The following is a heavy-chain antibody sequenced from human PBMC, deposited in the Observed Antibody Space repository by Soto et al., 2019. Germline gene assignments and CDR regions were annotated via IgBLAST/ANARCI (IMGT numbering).Heavy chain of an antibody. Sequence: QVQLVQSGAEVKKPGSSVKVSCKASGGTFSSYAISWVRQAPGQGLEWMGGIIPIFGTANYAQKFQGRVTITADESTSTDYMELRSLRSEDTAVYYCARDRSVWYGSGSKLALLLPKSWYYYGMDVWGQGTTVTVSS. V-gene: IGHV1-69*12. CDR2: IIPIFGTA. D-gene: IGHD3-10*01. J-gene: IGHJ6*02. CDR3: ARDRSVWYGSGSKLALLLPKSWYYYGMDV. CDR1: GGTFSSYA.